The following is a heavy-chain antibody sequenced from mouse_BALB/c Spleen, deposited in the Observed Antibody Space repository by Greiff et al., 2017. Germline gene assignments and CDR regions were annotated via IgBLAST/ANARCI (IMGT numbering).Heavy chain of an antibody. CDR2: INSNGGST. CDR3: ARLERYFDY. J-gene: IGHJ2*01. V-gene: IGHV5-6-2*01. CDR1: GFTFSSHY. Sequence: EVQPVESGGGLVKLGGSLKLSRAASGFTFSSHYMSWVRQTPEKRLELVAAINSNGGSTYYPDTVKGRFTISRDNAKNTLYLQMSSLKSEDTAVYYCARLERYFDYWGQGTTLTVSS.